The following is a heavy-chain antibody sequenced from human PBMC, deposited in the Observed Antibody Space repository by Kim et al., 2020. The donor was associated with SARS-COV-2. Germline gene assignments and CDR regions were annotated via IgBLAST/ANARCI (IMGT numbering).Heavy chain of an antibody. D-gene: IGHD6-13*01. V-gene: IGHV3-73*01. Sequence: GGSLRLSCAASGFTFSGSAMHWVRQASGKGLEWVGRIRSKANSYATAYAASVKGRFTISRDDSKNTAYLQMNSLKTADTAVYYCTSVATFVSSWYGWGQGTLVTVSS. J-gene: IGHJ4*02. CDR2: IRSKANSYAT. CDR3: TSVATFVSSWYG. CDR1: GFTFSGSA.